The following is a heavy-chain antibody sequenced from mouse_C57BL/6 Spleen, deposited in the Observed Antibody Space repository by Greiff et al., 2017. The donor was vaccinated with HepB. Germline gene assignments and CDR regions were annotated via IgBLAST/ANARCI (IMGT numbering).Heavy chain of an antibody. CDR3: ARIYYGNYVYWYFDV. D-gene: IGHD2-1*01. CDR1: GYTFTDYN. V-gene: IGHV1-18*01. Sequence: VQLQQSGPELVKPGASVKIPCKASGYTFTDYNMDWVKQSHGKSLEWIGDINPNNGGTIYNQKFKGKATLTVDKSSSTAYMELRSLTSEDTAVYYCARIYYGNYVYWYFDVWGTGTTVTVSS. J-gene: IGHJ1*03. CDR2: INPNNGGT.